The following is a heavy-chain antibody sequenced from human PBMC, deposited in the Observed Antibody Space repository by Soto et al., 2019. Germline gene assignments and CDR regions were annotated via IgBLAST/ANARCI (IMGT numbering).Heavy chain of an antibody. J-gene: IGHJ6*03. CDR1: GFPFSDYY. CDR3: ASRITIAALPLYYYYYYMDV. V-gene: IGHV3-11*01. D-gene: IGHD6-6*01. CDR2: ISSSGSTI. Sequence: QVQLVESGGGVVKPGGSLSLSCAASGFPFSDYYMSWIRQAPGKGLEGVSYISSSGSTIYYADSVKGRFTISRDNAKNSLYLQMNSLRAEDTAVYYCASRITIAALPLYYYYYYMDVWGKGTTVTVSS.